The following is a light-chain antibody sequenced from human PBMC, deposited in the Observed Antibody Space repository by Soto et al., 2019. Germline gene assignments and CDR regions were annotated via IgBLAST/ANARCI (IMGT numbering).Light chain of an antibody. J-gene: IGKJ5*01. CDR3: QQYNNWPS. Sequence: EIVLTQSPGTLSLSTGERATLSCRASQTVTRSYLAWYQHKPGQAPRLLISGISRRAPGIPDRFSGDGSGTDFTLTISSLEPEDFAVYFCQQYNNWPSFGQGTRLEI. CDR1: QTVTRSY. CDR2: GIS. V-gene: IGKV3-20*01.